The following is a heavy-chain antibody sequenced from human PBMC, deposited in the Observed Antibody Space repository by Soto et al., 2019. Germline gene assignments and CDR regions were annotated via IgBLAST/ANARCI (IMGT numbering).Heavy chain of an antibody. Sequence: GGSLRLSCAASGFTFSSYAMSWVRQAPGKGLEWVSAISGSGGSTYYADSVKGRFTISRDNSKNTLYLQMNSLRAEDTAVYYCAKAPLITMVRDSGWFDPWGQGTLVTVSS. D-gene: IGHD3-10*01. CDR2: ISGSGGST. CDR3: AKAPLITMVRDSGWFDP. CDR1: GFTFSSYA. J-gene: IGHJ5*02. V-gene: IGHV3-23*01.